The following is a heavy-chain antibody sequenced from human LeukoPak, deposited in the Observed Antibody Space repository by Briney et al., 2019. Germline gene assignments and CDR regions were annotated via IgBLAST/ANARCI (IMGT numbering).Heavy chain of an antibody. Sequence: GESLKISCKGSGYSFTTYWIGWVRQLPGRSLEWMGIIYPGDSDTRYSPSFQGQVTISADKSISTAYLQWSSLKASDTAMYYCARARYCSGGTCYPDYWGQGTLVTVSS. CDR1: GYSFTTYW. V-gene: IGHV5-51*01. CDR3: ARARYCSGGTCYPDY. CDR2: IYPGDSDT. D-gene: IGHD2-15*01. J-gene: IGHJ4*02.